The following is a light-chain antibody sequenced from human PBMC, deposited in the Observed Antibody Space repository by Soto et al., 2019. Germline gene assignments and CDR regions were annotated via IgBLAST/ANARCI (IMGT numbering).Light chain of an antibody. CDR3: QQYGSSRWT. CDR2: SVS. V-gene: IGKV3-20*01. Sequence: DIVLTQSPGTLSLSPGERATISCRTGQSGSRSYLAWYQQKPGQAPRLLIYSVSTRATGIADRISGSGSGTDFTLTISRLEPADFALYYCQQYGSSRWTFGQGTKVDIK. J-gene: IGKJ1*01. CDR1: QSGSRSY.